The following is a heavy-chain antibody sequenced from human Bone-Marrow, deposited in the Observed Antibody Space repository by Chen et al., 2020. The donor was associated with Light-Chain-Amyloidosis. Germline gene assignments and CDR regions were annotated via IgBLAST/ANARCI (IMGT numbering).Heavy chain of an antibody. CDR1: GFAFSSYA. V-gene: IGHV3-23*04. CDR3: AKDISYDDILPGYPADAFDI. CDR2: MRGSGGSR. J-gene: IGHJ3*02. Sequence: EVQLVESGGGLLQRGGSLRLSCAASGFAFSSYAMSWVRQAPGKGLEWVSTMRGSGGSRYYGDSVKGLLTISRDNSKNALFRQMNSLRAEDTAVYYCAKDISYDDILPGYPADAFDIWGQGTMVTVSS. D-gene: IGHD3-9*01.